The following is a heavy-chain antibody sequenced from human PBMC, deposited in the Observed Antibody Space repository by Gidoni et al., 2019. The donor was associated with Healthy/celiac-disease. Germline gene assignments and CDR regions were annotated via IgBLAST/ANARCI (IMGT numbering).Heavy chain of an antibody. V-gene: IGHV4-39*01. D-gene: IGHD3-3*01. J-gene: IGHJ4*02. Sequence: QLQLQQSGPGLVKPSETLSLTCTVSGGSISSSSYYWCWIRQPPGKGLEWIGSIYYSGSTYYNPSLKSRVTISVDTSKNQFSLKLSSVTAADTAVYYCASPQWGGYYDFWSGPYGGDDYWGQGTLVTVSS. CDR3: ASPQWGGYYDFWSGPYGGDDY. CDR2: IYYSGST. CDR1: GGSISSSSYY.